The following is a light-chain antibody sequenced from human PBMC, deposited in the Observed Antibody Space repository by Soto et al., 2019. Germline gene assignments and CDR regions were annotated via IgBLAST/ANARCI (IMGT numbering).Light chain of an antibody. J-gene: IGKJ5*01. Sequence: EIVMTQSPATLSVSPGEGATLSCRASQNIRSKLAWYQQKPGQAPRLLISGASTRATGIPVRFSGSGSGTEFTLTIDSLQSEDSAVYSCQQHNQWPITFGQGTRLEIK. CDR3: QQHNQWPIT. V-gene: IGKV3-15*01. CDR2: GAS. CDR1: QNIRSK.